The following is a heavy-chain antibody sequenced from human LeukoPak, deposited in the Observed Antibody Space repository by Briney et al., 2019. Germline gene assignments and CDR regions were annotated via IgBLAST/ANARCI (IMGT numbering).Heavy chain of an antibody. CDR2: IGSSGAIR. CDR3: ALLAVASDFDY. D-gene: IGHD6-19*01. V-gene: IGHV3-48*03. Sequence: GGSLRLSCAASGFTFSTYAVNWVRQAPGKGLEWVSNIGSSGAIRHYADSVKGRFSISRDNAENSLFLQMNSLRVEDTGIYYCALLAVASDFDYWGQGALVTVSS. CDR1: GFTFSTYA. J-gene: IGHJ4*02.